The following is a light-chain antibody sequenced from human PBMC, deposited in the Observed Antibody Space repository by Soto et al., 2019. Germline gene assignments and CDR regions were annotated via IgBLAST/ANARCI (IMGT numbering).Light chain of an antibody. Sequence: EIVMTQSLATLSVTPGERATLSCRASQSVSSNLAWYQQKPGQAPRLLIYGASTRATGIPARFSGSGSGTEFTLTISSLQSEDFAVYYCQQYNNWITFGQGTRLEI. V-gene: IGKV3-15*01. J-gene: IGKJ5*01. CDR2: GAS. CDR1: QSVSSN. CDR3: QQYNNWIT.